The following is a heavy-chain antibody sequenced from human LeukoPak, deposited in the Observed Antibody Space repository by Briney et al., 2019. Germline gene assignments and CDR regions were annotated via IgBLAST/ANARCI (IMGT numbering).Heavy chain of an antibody. CDR2: INTNTGNP. J-gene: IGHJ3*02. CDR3: ARADHSSGWYDSAFDI. Sequence: ASVKVSCKASGYTFTSYAMNWVRQAPGQGLEWMGWINTNTGNPTYAQGFTGRFVFSLDTSVSTAYLQISSLKAEDTAVYYCARADHSSGWYDSAFDIWGQGTMVTVSS. CDR1: GYTFTSYA. D-gene: IGHD6-19*01. V-gene: IGHV7-4-1*02.